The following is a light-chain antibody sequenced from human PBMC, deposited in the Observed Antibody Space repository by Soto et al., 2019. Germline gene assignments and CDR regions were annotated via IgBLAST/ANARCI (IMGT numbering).Light chain of an antibody. Sequence: EIVLTQSPATLSLSPGARATLSCRASQGISNSLAWYQQKPGQTPRLLIYDASTRATGIPARFSGSGSGTDFTLTISSLEPEDFAVYFCQQRSSWPWTFGQGTKVEIK. CDR3: QQRSSWPWT. J-gene: IGKJ1*01. CDR1: QGISNS. V-gene: IGKV3-11*01. CDR2: DAS.